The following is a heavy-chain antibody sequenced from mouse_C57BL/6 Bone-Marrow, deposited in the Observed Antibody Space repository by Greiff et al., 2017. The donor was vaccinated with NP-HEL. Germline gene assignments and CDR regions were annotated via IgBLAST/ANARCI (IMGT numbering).Heavy chain of an antibody. V-gene: IGHV1-63*01. CDR2: IYPGGGYT. J-gene: IGHJ4*01. CDR1: GYTFTNYW. Sequence: QVQLQQSGAELVRPGTSVKMSCKASGYTFTNYWIGWAKQRPGHGLEWIGDIYPGGGYTNYNEKFKGKATLTADKSSSTAYMQFSSLTSEDSAIYYCARGGGFYAMDYWGQGTSVTVSS. CDR3: ARGGGFYAMDY.